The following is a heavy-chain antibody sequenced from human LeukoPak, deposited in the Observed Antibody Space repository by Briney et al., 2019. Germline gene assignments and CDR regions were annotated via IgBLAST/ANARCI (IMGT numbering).Heavy chain of an antibody. CDR3: ARGEVGATVDY. CDR1: GGSISSSSSTYY. Sequence: TRSETLSLTCTVSGGSISSSSSTYYWGWIRQPPGKRLEWIGNIFYSGTTYYNPSLKSRVTISVDTSKNHFSLKLSSVTAADTAVYYCARGEVGATVDYWGQGTLVTVSS. J-gene: IGHJ4*02. D-gene: IGHD1-26*01. CDR2: IFYSGTT. V-gene: IGHV4-39*07.